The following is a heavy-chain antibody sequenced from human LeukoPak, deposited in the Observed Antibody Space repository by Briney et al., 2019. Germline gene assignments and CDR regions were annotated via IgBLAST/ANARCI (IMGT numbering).Heavy chain of an antibody. CDR1: GFTFSNYG. Sequence: GGSLRLSCVASGFTFSNYGMSWVRRAPGKGLEWVSGITGSGGSTYYADSVRGRFTISRDNSKNTLNLQMNRLRAEDSAVYYCAKSRSLEYSSSSDFWGQGTLVTVSS. CDR2: ITGSGGST. D-gene: IGHD6-6*01. CDR3: AKSRSLEYSSSSDF. J-gene: IGHJ4*02. V-gene: IGHV3-23*01.